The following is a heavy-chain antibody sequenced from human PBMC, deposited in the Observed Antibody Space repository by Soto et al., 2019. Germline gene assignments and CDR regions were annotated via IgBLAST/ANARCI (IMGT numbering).Heavy chain of an antibody. J-gene: IGHJ6*02. CDR2: INHSGST. Sequence: SETLSLTCSVSGGSISSYYWSWIRQPPGKGLEWIGYINHSGSTNYNPSLKSRVTISVDTSKNQFSLKLSSVTAADTAVYYCARGKWFGASYYYYGMDVWGQGTTVTVSS. CDR3: ARGKWFGASYYYYGMDV. V-gene: IGHV4-59*12. CDR1: GGSISSYY. D-gene: IGHD3-10*01.